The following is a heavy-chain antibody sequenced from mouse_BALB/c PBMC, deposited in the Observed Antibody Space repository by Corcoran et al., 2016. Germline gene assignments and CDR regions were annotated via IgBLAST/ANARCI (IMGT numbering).Heavy chain of an antibody. CDR2: IYPGDGST. CDR3: ARSARAAMDY. Sequence: QVQLQQSGPELVKPGSLVTISCKASGYTFTSYDINWVQQRPGQGLAWIGWIYPGDGSTKYNEKFKGKATLPADKSSSTAYMQLSSLTSENSAVYFCARSARAAMDYWGQGTSVTVSS. V-gene: IGHV1S56*01. CDR1: GYTFTSYD. D-gene: IGHD3-1*01. J-gene: IGHJ4*01.